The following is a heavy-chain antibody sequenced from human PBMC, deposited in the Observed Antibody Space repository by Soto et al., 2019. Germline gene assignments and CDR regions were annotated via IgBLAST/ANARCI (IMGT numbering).Heavy chain of an antibody. Sequence: GESLKISCKAFRYSFTYYWIGWVRQMPGKGLEWMGFIYPGDSDTRYSPSFQGQVTISADKSISTAYLQWSSLKASDSAIYFCASHTNSWYYFDHWGQGTVVTVSS. CDR3: ASHTNSWYYFDH. D-gene: IGHD6-13*01. J-gene: IGHJ4*02. V-gene: IGHV5-51*01. CDR1: RYSFTYYW. CDR2: IYPGDSDT.